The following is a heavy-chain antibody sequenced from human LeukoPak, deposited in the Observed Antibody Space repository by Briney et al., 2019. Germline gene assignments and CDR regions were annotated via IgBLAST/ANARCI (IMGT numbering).Heavy chain of an antibody. CDR3: ARYYDFWSGFASTNWFDP. CDR2: INPNSGGT. Sequence: ASVKVSCKASGYTFTGYYMHWVRQAPGQGREWMGWINPNSGGTNYAQKLQGRVTMTRDTSISTAYMELSRLRSDDTAVYYCARYYDFWSGFASTNWFDPWGQGTLVTVSS. D-gene: IGHD3-3*01. V-gene: IGHV1-2*02. CDR1: GYTFTGYY. J-gene: IGHJ5*02.